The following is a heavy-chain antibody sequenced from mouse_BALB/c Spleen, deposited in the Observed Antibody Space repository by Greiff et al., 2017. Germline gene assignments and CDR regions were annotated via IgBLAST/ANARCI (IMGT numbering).Heavy chain of an antibody. Sequence: VQLKQSGAELVKPGASVKLSCTASGFNIKDTYMHWVKQRPEQGLEWIGRIDPANGNTKYDPKFQGKATITADTSSNTAYLQLSSLTPEDTAVYYCARTVDFDYWGQGTTLTVSS. J-gene: IGHJ2*01. V-gene: IGHV14-3*02. CDR1: GFNIKDTY. CDR2: IDPANGNT. CDR3: ARTVDFDY.